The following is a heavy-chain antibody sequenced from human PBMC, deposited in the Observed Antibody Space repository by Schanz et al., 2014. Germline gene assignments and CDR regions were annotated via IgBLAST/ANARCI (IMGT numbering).Heavy chain of an antibody. CDR2: ITYDGSNT. J-gene: IGHJ4*02. D-gene: IGHD3-10*01. Sequence: QVQLVESGGGVVQPGRSLRLSCAASGFTMITYAMHWVRQPPGKGLEWVAIITYDGSNTYHADSVKGRFTISRDNSKNTLYLQMNSLGPEDTAVYYCAKSALWGSGVYYASQIDYWGQGALVTVSS. V-gene: IGHV3-30*18. CDR1: GFTMITYA. CDR3: AKSALWGSGVYYASQIDY.